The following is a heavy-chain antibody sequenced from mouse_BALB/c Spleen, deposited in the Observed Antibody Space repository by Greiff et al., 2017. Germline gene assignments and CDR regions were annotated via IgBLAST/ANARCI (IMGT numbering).Heavy chain of an antibody. D-gene: IGHD2-1*01. CDR3: AREGGNYVRYYAMDY. Sequence: EVHLVESGGGLVKPGGSLKLSCAASGFTFSSYAMSWVRQTPEKRLEWVASISSGGSTYYPDSVKGRFTISRDNARNILYLQMSSLRSEDTAMYYCAREGGNYVRYYAMDYWGQGTSVTVSS. J-gene: IGHJ4*01. CDR2: ISSGGST. V-gene: IGHV5-6-5*01. CDR1: GFTFSSYA.